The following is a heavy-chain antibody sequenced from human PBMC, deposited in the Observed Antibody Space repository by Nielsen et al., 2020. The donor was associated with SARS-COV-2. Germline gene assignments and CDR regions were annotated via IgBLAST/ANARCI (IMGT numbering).Heavy chain of an antibody. J-gene: IGHJ6*02. CDR2: IYYSGST. Sequence: RQAPGKGLEWIGSIYYSGSTNYNPSLKSRVTISVDTSKNQFSLKLSSVTAADTAVYYCARHSGMGSSSWYYYYYGMDVWGQGTTVTVSS. D-gene: IGHD6-13*01. V-gene: IGHV4-59*08. CDR3: ARHSGMGSSSWYYYYYGMDV.